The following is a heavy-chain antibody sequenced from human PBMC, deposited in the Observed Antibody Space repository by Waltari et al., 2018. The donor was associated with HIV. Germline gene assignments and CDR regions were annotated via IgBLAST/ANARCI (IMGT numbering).Heavy chain of an antibody. Sequence: EVHLVESGGGLVKPGGSLRLSCNASGFSYSRFSVNWVRQVSGKGLEWVSAISNRREFLNSAAAVKGRFTIYRDNAANSLYLQMIALRNEDTAVYCCASLPTEGQPPRVFWGQGIIVPVSS. D-gene: IGHD5-18*01. V-gene: IGHV3-21*06. CDR3: ASLPTEGQPPRVF. J-gene: IGHJ4*02. CDR2: ISNRREFL. CDR1: GFSYSRFS.